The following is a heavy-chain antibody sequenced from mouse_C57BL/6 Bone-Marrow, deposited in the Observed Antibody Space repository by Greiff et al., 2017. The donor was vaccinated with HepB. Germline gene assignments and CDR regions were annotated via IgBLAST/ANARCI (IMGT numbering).Heavy chain of an antibody. Sequence: VQLQQPGAELVKPGASVKLSCKASGYPLTSYWMPWVKQRPGQGLDWIVMIHPNSGSTNYNEKFKSKATLTVDKSSSTAYMQLSSLTSEDSAVYYCARPLGSSPFAYWGQGTLVTVSA. CDR2: IHPNSGST. V-gene: IGHV1-64*01. CDR1: GYPLTSYW. D-gene: IGHD1-1*01. CDR3: ARPLGSSPFAY. J-gene: IGHJ3*01.